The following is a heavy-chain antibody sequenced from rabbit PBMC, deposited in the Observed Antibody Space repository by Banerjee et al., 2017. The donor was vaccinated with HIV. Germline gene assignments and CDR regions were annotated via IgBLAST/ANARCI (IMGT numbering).Heavy chain of an antibody. Sequence: QSLEESGGDLVQPGASLPLTCTASGLDFSRGYDMCWVRQAPGKGLEWIGCIYAGSSGSTYYASWAKGRFTISKTSSTTVTLQMTSLTAADTATYFCGRDSGGGSYYDLWGPGTLVTVS. V-gene: IGHV1S40*01. CDR1: GLDFSRGYD. CDR3: GRDSGGGSYYDL. J-gene: IGHJ4*01. D-gene: IGHD8-1*01. CDR2: IYAGSSGST.